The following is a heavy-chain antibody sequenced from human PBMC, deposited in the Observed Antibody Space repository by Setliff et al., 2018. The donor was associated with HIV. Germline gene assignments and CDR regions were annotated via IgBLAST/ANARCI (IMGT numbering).Heavy chain of an antibody. V-gene: IGHV4-4*07. Sequence: SETLSLTCTASGGSISGYYWSWIRRPAGKGLEWIGRIYTTGSTNYNPSLKSRVTMSVDTSKNQFSLKLSSVTAADTAVYFCARLIAAAGANHYYYYMDVWGKGTTVTVSS. D-gene: IGHD6-13*01. J-gene: IGHJ6*03. CDR2: IYTTGST. CDR1: GGSISGYY. CDR3: ARLIAAAGANHYYYYMDV.